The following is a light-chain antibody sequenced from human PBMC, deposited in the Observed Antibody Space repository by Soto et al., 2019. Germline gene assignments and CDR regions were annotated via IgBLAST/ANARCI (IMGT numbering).Light chain of an antibody. J-gene: IGKJ1*01. CDR2: GAS. CDR1: QSVSSN. Sequence: EIVMTQSPATLSVSPGERATLSCRASQSVSSNLAWYQQKPGQAPRLLIYGASTRATGIPARLSGSGSGTEFTLTISSLQSEDFAVYYCQQYNNWPTTFGQGTKV. V-gene: IGKV3-15*01. CDR3: QQYNNWPTT.